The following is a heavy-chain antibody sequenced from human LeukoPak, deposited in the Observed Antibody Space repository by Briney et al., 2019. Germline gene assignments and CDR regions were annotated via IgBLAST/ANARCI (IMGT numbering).Heavy chain of an antibody. Sequence: PGRSLRLSCAASGFTFSSYSMNWVRQAPGKGLEWVSSITSSSNYKYYADSVKGRLSLSRDNAKNSLYLQMNSLRAEDTAVYYCASALSSGSFDDYWSQGTLVTVSS. D-gene: IGHD1-26*01. CDR3: ASALSSGSFDDY. CDR1: GFTFSSYS. V-gene: IGHV3-21*01. J-gene: IGHJ4*02. CDR2: ITSSSNYK.